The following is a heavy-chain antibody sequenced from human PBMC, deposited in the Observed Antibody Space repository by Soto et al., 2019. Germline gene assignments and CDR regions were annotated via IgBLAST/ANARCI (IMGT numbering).Heavy chain of an antibody. V-gene: IGHV1-69*01. D-gene: IGHD3-3*01. J-gene: IGHJ5*02. Sequence: QVQLVQSGAEVKKPGSSVKVSCKASGGTFSSYAISWVRQAPGQGLEWMGGIIPIFGTANYAQKFQGRVTIPADESTSTAYRELSSLRSEDTAVYYCASVYDFWRGGGWFDPWGQGTLVTVSS. CDR2: IIPIFGTA. CDR3: ASVYDFWRGGGWFDP. CDR1: GGTFSSYA.